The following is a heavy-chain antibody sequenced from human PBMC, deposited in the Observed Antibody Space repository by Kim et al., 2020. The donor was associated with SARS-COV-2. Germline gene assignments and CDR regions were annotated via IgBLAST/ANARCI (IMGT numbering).Heavy chain of an antibody. CDR3: AALDSAQAPGGI. J-gene: IGHJ4*02. V-gene: IGHV3-7*01. D-gene: IGHD3-10*01. Sequence: YVDSVKGRFTMSRDPARNSLYLQMNSLRTEETAIYYGAALDSAQAPGGIWGQGTQVTVSS.